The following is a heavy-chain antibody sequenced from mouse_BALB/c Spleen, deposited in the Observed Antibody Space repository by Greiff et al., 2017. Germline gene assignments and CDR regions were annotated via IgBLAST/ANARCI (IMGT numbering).Heavy chain of an antibody. V-gene: IGHV5-6-2*01. CDR1: GFTFSSYY. Sequence: EVKLMESGGGLVKLGGSLKLSCAASGFTFSSYYMSWVRQTPEKRLELVAAINSNGGSTYYPDTVKGRFTISRDNAKNTLYLQMSSLKSEDTALYYCARRSSTGPWFAYWGQGTLVTVSA. D-gene: IGHD4-1*02. CDR2: INSNGGST. J-gene: IGHJ3*01. CDR3: ARRSSTGPWFAY.